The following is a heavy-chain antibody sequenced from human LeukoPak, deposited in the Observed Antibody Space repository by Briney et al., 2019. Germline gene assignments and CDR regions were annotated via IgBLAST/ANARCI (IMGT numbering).Heavy chain of an antibody. V-gene: IGHV3-66*01. Sequence: PGGSLRLSCAAFGFTVSSNYMSWVRQAPGKGLEWVSVIYSGGSTYYADSVKGRFTISRDNSKNTLYLQMNSLRAEDTAVYYCARGAYFDYWGQGTLVTVSS. J-gene: IGHJ4*02. CDR2: IYSGGST. CDR3: ARGAYFDY. CDR1: GFTVSSNY.